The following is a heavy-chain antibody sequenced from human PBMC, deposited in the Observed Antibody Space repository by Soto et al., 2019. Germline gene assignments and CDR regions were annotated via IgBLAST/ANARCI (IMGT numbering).Heavy chain of an antibody. Sequence: HPGGTLRLSCAASGFTFKNYAMSWVRQAPGKGLEWVSHISDSGGSTDYADSVKGRFTISRDNSKNTVSLQMNSLRAEDTAVYYCAKDIPSSGWSFDYWGQGTLVNVSS. CDR1: GFTFKNYA. CDR3: AKDIPSSGWSFDY. V-gene: IGHV3-23*01. CDR2: ISDSGGST. D-gene: IGHD6-19*01. J-gene: IGHJ4*02.